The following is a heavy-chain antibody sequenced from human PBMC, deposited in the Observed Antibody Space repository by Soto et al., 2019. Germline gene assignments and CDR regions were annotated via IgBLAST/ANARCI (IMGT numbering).Heavy chain of an antibody. J-gene: IGHJ6*02. CDR1: YG. D-gene: IGHD3-10*01. CDR2: ISSSSSTI. V-gene: IGHV3-48*02. CDR3: ARDGSGYYYYYGMDV. Sequence: YGRNRISKKQGKGLEWVSYISSSSSTIYYADSVKGRFTISRDNAKNSLYLQMNSLRDEDTAVYYCARDGSGYYYYYGMDVWGQGTTVTVSS.